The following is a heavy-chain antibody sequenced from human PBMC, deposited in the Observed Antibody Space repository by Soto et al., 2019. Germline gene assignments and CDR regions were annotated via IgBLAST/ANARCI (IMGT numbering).Heavy chain of an antibody. J-gene: IGHJ4*02. CDR3: AKEARFLEWLFYY. CDR1: GFTFSSYA. Sequence: GGSLRLSCAASGFTFSSYAMSWVRQAPGKGLECVSTISGSGGTTYYADSVKGRFTISRDNSKNTLYLQMNSLRAEDTAVYYCAKEARFLEWLFYYWGQGTLVTVSS. V-gene: IGHV3-23*01. CDR2: ISGSGGTT. D-gene: IGHD3-3*01.